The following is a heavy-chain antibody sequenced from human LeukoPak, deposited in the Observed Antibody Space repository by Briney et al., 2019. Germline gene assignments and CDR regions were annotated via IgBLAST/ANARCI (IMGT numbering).Heavy chain of an antibody. CDR3: ARNGTMGGGTIIVVARGDGPDH. V-gene: IGHV3-7*01. Sequence: PGGSLRLSCVASGFTFSRYWMSWVRQAPGKGLEWVANIKEDGSEKYYVDSVKGRFTISRDNAKNSLYLQMNSLRVEDTAVYYCARNGTMGGGTIIVVARGDGPDHWGQGTLVTVSS. CDR1: GFTFSRYW. D-gene: IGHD3-22*01. J-gene: IGHJ4*02. CDR2: IKEDGSEK.